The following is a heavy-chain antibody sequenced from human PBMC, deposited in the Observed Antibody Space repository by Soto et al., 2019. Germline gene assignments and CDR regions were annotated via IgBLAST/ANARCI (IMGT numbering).Heavy chain of an antibody. CDR1: GVSIKSYY. V-gene: IGHV4-59*08. Sequence: LQESGPGLVKPSETLSLTCLVSGVSIKSYYWSWIRQSPGEGLEWIGYMYDRGSTNYNPSLSSRVSLSIDTSKSHFSLSLASVTAADSAVYYCARLEVGLWYFDLWGPGTLVTVSS. D-gene: IGHD1-26*01. CDR3: ARLEVGLWYFDL. CDR2: MYDRGST. J-gene: IGHJ2*01.